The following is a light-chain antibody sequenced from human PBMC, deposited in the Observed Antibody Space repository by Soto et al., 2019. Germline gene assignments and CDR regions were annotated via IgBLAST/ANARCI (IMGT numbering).Light chain of an antibody. CDR2: AAS. J-gene: IGKJ5*01. CDR3: QKYSSVIT. Sequence: DIQMTQSPSSLSASVGDRVTITCRASQGISNFLAWYQQKPGKVPKLLISAASTLHSGVPSRFSGSGSGTDFTLTITSLQPEDVATYYCQKYSSVITCGQRTRLEIK. CDR1: QGISNF. V-gene: IGKV1-27*01.